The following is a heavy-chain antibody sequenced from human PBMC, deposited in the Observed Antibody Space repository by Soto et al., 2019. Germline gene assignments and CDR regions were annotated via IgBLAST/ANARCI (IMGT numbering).Heavy chain of an antibody. Sequence: SETLSLTCTVSGGSISSGGYYWSWIRQHPGKGLEWIGYIYYSGSTYYNPSLKSRVTISVDTSKNQFSLKLSSVTAADTAVYYCARGRGPRATIKIGSFDYWGQGTLVTVSS. CDR2: IYYSGST. CDR3: ARGRGPRATIKIGSFDY. V-gene: IGHV4-31*03. D-gene: IGHD5-12*01. CDR1: GGSISSGGYY. J-gene: IGHJ4*02.